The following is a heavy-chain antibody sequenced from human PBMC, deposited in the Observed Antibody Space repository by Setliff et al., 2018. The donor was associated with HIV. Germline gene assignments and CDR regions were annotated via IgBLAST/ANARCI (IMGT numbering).Heavy chain of an antibody. D-gene: IGHD3-22*01. J-gene: IGHJ3*02. V-gene: IGHV1-3*01. CDR3: ARVSGYYSFDAFDI. CDR1: GYTFTSYG. Sequence: ASVKVSCKASGYTFTSYGITWVRQAPGQRLEWMGWINAGNGNTKYSQKFQGRVTITRDTSASTAYMELSSLRSEDTAVYYCARVSGYYSFDAFDIWGQGTMVTVSS. CDR2: INAGNGNT.